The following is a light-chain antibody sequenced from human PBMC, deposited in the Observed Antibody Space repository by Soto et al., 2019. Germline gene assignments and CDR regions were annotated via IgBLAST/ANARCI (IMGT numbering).Light chain of an antibody. CDR1: SNDVGNYNS. CDR2: DVS. J-gene: IGLJ3*02. CDR3: CSYAGSYTWV. V-gene: IGLV2-11*01. Sequence: QSALTQPRSVSGSPGQSATISCTGTSNDVGNYNSVSWYQQHPGKAPKVIIYDVSKWPSGVPDRFSGSKSGNTASLTISGLQADDEADYYCCSYAGSYTWVFGGGTKLTVL.